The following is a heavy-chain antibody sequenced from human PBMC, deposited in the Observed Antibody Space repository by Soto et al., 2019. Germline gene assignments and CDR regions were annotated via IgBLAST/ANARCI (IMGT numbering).Heavy chain of an antibody. D-gene: IGHD2-15*01. J-gene: IGHJ3*01. Sequence: ASVKVFCKPSGYTFTGYYIHWVRQAPGPGLEWMGWINPNSGATIYAQKFQGRVTLTRDTSISTASVEVTRLKSDDTAVYYCARGSGQDYFAFDLWGPGTVVTVSS. V-gene: IGHV1-2*02. CDR3: ARGSGQDYFAFDL. CDR2: INPNSGAT. CDR1: GYTFTGYY.